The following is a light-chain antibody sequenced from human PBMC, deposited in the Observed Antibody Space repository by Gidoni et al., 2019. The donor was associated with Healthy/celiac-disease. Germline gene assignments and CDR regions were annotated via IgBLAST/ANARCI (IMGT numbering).Light chain of an antibody. CDR2: EAS. Sequence: EIVLTQSPATLSLSPGERATLSCRASQSVSSYLAWYQQKPGQAPRLLIYEASNRATGIPARFSGSGSGTDFTLTISSLEPEDFAVYYCQQRSNLTFGPGTKVDIK. CDR3: QQRSNLT. V-gene: IGKV3-11*01. J-gene: IGKJ3*01. CDR1: QSVSSY.